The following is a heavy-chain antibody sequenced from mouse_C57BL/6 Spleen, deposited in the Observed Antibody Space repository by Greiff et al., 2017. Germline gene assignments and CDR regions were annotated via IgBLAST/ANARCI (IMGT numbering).Heavy chain of an antibody. J-gene: IGHJ2*01. CDR3: ASGGSYYGSSYFDY. CDR2: ISYDGSN. D-gene: IGHD1-1*01. Sequence: DVKLQESGPGLVKPSQSLSPTCSVTGYSITSGYYWNWIRQFPGNKLEWMGYISYDGSNNYNPSLKNRISITRDTSKNQFFLKLNSVTTEDTATYYCASGGSYYGSSYFDYWGQGTTRTVSS. CDR1: GYSITSGYY. V-gene: IGHV3-6*01.